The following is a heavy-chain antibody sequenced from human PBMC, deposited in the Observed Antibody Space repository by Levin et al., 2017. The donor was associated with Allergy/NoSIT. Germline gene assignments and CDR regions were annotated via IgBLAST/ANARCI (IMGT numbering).Heavy chain of an antibody. V-gene: IGHV3-23*01. Sequence: PGGSLRLSCAASGFTFSSYAMSWVRQAPGKGLEWVSAISGSGGSTYYADSVKGRFTISRDNSKNTLYLQMNSLRAEDTAVYYCAKDHIRDGYNRYYFDYWGQGTLVTVSS. CDR2: ISGSGGST. D-gene: IGHD5-24*01. CDR3: AKDHIRDGYNRYYFDY. J-gene: IGHJ4*02. CDR1: GFTFSSYA.